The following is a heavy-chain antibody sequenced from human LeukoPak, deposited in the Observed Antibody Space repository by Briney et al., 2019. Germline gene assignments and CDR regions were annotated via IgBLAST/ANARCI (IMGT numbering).Heavy chain of an antibody. CDR1: GFTFSSYA. CDR2: ISYDGSNK. D-gene: IGHD6-13*01. V-gene: IGHV3-30-3*01. CDR3: ARVPIAAANPYYFDY. J-gene: IGHJ4*02. Sequence: GGSLRLSCAASGFTFSSYAMHWVRQAPGKGLEWVAVISYDGSNKYYADSVKGRFTISRDNSKNTLYLQMNSLRAEDTAVYYCARVPIAAANPYYFDYWGQGTLVTVSS.